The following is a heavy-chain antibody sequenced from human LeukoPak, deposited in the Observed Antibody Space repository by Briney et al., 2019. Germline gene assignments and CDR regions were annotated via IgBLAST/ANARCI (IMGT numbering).Heavy chain of an antibody. J-gene: IGHJ4*02. CDR1: GFTFSNYW. Sequence: GGSLRLSCAASGFTFSNYWMSWVRQAPGKGLEWVANIKQDGSEKFYVDSVKGRFTISRDNAKNSLYLQMNRLRAEDTAVYYCARGGGSYYVLDYWGQGTLVTVSS. CDR2: IKQDGSEK. V-gene: IGHV3-7*01. D-gene: IGHD1-26*01. CDR3: ARGGGSYYVLDY.